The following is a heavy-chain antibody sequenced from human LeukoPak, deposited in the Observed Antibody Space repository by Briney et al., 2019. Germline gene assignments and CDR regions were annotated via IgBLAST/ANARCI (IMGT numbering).Heavy chain of an antibody. CDR3: ARFPSIAARPAYQLDP. V-gene: IGHV4-59*08. CDR1: GGSISSYY. Sequence: SETLSLTCTVSGGSISSYYWSWIRQPPGKGLEWIGYIYYSGSTNYNPSLKSRVTISVDTSKNQLSLKLSSVTAADTAVYYCARFPSIAARPAYQLDPWGQGTLVTVSS. D-gene: IGHD6-6*01. CDR2: IYYSGST. J-gene: IGHJ5*02.